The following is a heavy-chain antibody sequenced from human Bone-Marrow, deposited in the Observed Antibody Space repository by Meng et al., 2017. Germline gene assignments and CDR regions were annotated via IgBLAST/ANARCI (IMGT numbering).Heavy chain of an antibody. Sequence: VRLVECGGALVKPGGSLRLAGAASGFTFSSYSMNWVRQAPGKGLEWVSSISSSSYIYYADSVKGRFTISRDNAKNSLYLQMNSLRAEDTAVYYCAREGPKGQWLASNAFDIWGQGTMVTVSS. CDR1: GFTFSSYS. D-gene: IGHD6-19*01. V-gene: IGHV3-21*01. CDR3: AREGPKGQWLASNAFDI. J-gene: IGHJ3*02. CDR2: ISSSSYI.